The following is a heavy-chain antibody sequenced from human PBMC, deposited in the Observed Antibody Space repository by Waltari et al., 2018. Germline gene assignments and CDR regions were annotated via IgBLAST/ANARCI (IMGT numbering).Heavy chain of an antibody. J-gene: IGHJ4*02. Sequence: DVQLLESGGGLVQPGGSLRLPCAASGFTFNWFAMSWVRQAPGKGLEWVSSFSGGGETTYYADSVKGRFTISRDNSKNTLYLQINSLRADDTAVYYCAKDTIGYDCLIDYWGQGTVITVSS. CDR1: GFTFNWFA. CDR2: FSGGGETT. V-gene: IGHV3-23*01. CDR3: AKDTIGYDCLIDY. D-gene: IGHD5-12*01.